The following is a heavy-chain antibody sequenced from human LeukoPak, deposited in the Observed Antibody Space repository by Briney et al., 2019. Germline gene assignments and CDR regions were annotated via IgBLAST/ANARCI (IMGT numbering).Heavy chain of an antibody. D-gene: IGHD5-24*01. J-gene: IGHJ6*03. CDR1: GYTFTGYY. V-gene: IGHV1-2*02. CDR2: INPNSGGT. Sequence: ASVKVSCKASGYTFTGYYMHWVRQAPGQGLEWRGWINPNSGGTNYAQKFQGRVTITRDMSTSTAYMELSSLRSEDTAVYYCARWLQYSYYYYMDVWGKGTTVAVSS. CDR3: ARWLQYSYYYYMDV.